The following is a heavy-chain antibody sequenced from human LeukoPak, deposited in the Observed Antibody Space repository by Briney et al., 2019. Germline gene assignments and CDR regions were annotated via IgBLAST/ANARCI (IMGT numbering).Heavy chain of an antibody. D-gene: IGHD2-2*01. CDR1: GFTFSDYY. CDR3: ARESYCSSTSCYGGDY. J-gene: IGHJ4*02. V-gene: IGHV3-11*01. CDR2: ISSSGSTI. Sequence: PGGSLRLSCAASGFTFSDYYMSWIRQAPGKGLEWVSYISSSGSTIYYADSVKGRFPISRDNAKNSLYLQMNSLRAEDTAVYYCARESYCSSTSCYGGDYWGQGPLVTVSS.